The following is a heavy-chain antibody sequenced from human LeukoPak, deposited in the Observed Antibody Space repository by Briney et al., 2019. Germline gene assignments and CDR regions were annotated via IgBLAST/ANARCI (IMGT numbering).Heavy chain of an antibody. CDR1: GGTFSSYA. CDR2: INPNSGGT. V-gene: IGHV1-2*02. Sequence: ASVKVSCKASGGTFSSYAISWVRQAPGQGLEWMGWINPNSGGTNYAQKFQGRVTMTRDTSISTAYMELSRLRSDDTAVYYCASGIVATMNFDYWGQGTLVTVSS. J-gene: IGHJ4*02. CDR3: ASGIVATMNFDY. D-gene: IGHD5-12*01.